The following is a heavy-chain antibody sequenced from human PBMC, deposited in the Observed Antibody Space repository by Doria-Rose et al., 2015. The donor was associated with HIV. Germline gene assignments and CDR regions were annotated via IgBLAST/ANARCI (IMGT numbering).Heavy chain of an antibody. CDR2: INAYNGDT. D-gene: IGHD7-27*01. J-gene: IGHJ4*02. CDR1: GHSFTNYG. CDR3: ARSLTGYPFGY. Sequence: HLVQPGAEVKQPGASVKVSCKTSGHSFTNYGVTWVRQAPGQGLEWMGWINAYNGDTDYAQRLQGRVTMTTDASTSTAYMGLRSLRSDDTAVYYCARSLTGYPFGYWGQGTLVTVS. V-gene: IGHV1-18*01.